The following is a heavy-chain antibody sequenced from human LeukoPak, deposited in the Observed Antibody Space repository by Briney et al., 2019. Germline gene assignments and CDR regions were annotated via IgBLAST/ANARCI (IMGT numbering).Heavy chain of an antibody. CDR3: AKGSYYDSSGSFYFDY. CDR2: ISGSGGNT. J-gene: IGHJ4*02. Sequence: GGSLRLFCAASGFTFSSYAMSWVRQAPGKGLKWVSGISGSGGNTYYADSVKGRFTISRDNSKNTLYVQVNSLGTEDTAAYYCAKGSYYDSSGSFYFDYWGQGTLVTVSS. CDR1: GFTFSSYA. V-gene: IGHV3-23*01. D-gene: IGHD3-22*01.